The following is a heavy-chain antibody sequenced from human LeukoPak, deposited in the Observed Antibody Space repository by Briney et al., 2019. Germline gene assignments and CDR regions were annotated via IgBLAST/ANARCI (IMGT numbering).Heavy chain of an antibody. CDR3: ARDLSYYDSSGYMY. Sequence: GGSLRLSCAASGFTFDDYGMSWVRQAPGKGLEWVSGINWNGGSTGYADSVKGRFTISRDNAKNSLYLQMNSLRAEDTALYYCARDLSYYDSSGYMYWGQGALVTVSS. CDR1: GFTFDDYG. J-gene: IGHJ4*02. D-gene: IGHD3-22*01. CDR2: INWNGGST. V-gene: IGHV3-20*04.